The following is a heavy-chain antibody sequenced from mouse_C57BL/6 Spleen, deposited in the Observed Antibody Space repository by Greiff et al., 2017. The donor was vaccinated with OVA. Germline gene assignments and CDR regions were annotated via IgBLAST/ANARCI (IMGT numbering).Heavy chain of an antibody. J-gene: IGHJ2*01. V-gene: IGHV1-80*01. CDR1: GYAFSSYW. CDR2: IYPGDGDT. D-gene: IGHD1-1*01. CDR3: ARGTTLYY. Sequence: VKLMESGAELVKPGASVKISCKASGYAFSSYWMNWVKQRPGKGLEWIGQIYPGDGDTNYNGKFKGKATLTADKSSSTAYMQLSSLTSVDSAVYFCARGTTLYYWGQGTTLSVSS.